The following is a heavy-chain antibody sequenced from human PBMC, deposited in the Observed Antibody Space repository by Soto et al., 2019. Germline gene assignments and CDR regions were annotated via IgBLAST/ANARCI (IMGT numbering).Heavy chain of an antibody. CDR2: IYYAAST. J-gene: IGHJ4*02. V-gene: IGHV4-31*01. D-gene: IGHD3-22*01. Sequence: LSLTCTVSGGSISRGGYYSSWIRQHPGRGLEWIGYIYYAASTDYSPSLNRLVTVSADTSKHQFSLKLSSVTAADTAVYYCARSRVKNYYDSSGPHPFDYWGQGTLVTVSS. CDR3: ARSRVKNYYDSSGPHPFDY. CDR1: GGSISRGGYY.